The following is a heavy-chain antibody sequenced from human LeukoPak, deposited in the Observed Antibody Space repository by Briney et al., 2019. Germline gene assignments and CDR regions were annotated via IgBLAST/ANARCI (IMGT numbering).Heavy chain of an antibody. CDR3: ARHGGITIFGVAQTGGAFDI. CDR2: IIPMFGKA. J-gene: IGHJ3*02. V-gene: IGHV1-69*05. Sequence: ASVKVSCKASGGTLSRYAISWVRQAPGQGVQWMGEIIPMFGKANYAQRFQGRVTITTDESTTIVYMELSSLRSDDTAVYYCARHGGITIFGVAQTGGAFDIWGQGTVVTVSS. CDR1: GGTLSRYA. D-gene: IGHD3-3*01.